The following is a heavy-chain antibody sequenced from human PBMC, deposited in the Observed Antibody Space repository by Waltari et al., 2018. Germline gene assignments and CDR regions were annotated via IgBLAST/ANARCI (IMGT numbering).Heavy chain of an antibody. CDR1: GGSISTHF. CDR2: IYSSGST. CDR3: ARASYGSGSSWFDP. J-gene: IGHJ5*02. D-gene: IGHD3-10*01. V-gene: IGHV4-59*11. Sequence: QVQLQESGPGLVKPSETLSLICSVSGGSISTHFWGWIRQPPGKTLEWIGNIYSSGSTNYNPSLTRRVTIALDRSKNQFSLKLRSVSAADTAVYYCARASYGSGSSWFDPWGQGNLVTVSS.